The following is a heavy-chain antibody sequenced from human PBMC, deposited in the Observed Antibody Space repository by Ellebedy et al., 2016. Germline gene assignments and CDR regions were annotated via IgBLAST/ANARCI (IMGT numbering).Heavy chain of an antibody. CDR2: IKQDGSEK. Sequence: GESLKISCAASGFTFSRYWMSWVRQAPGKGLEWVANIKQDGSEKHYVDSVKGRITISRDNAKNSLYLKMNSLRAEDTAVYYCARGGYCSSTSCYTDVSGREDSWGQGTLVAISS. J-gene: IGHJ4*02. V-gene: IGHV3-7*01. D-gene: IGHD2-2*02. CDR3: ARGGYCSSTSCYTDVSGREDS. CDR1: GFTFSRYW.